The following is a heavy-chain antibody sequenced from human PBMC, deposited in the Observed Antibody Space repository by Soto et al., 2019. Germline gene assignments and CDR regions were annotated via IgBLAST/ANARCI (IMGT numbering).Heavy chain of an antibody. D-gene: IGHD6-19*01. Sequence: PSETLSLTCSVSGGSISNSSYYWNWIRQSPGKGLEWIGSVYYSGTTYYNPSLKRRVTISVDTYNQFSLKLSSVTAADTAYYFCARRPMVGPVAENAFDIWGQGTRVTVSS. CDR2: VYYSGTT. V-gene: IGHV4-39*01. CDR3: ARRPMVGPVAENAFDI. J-gene: IGHJ3*02. CDR1: GGSISNSSYY.